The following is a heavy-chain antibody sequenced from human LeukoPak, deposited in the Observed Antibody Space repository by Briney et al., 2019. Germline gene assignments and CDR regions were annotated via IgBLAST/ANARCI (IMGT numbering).Heavy chain of an antibody. Sequence: PGGSLRLSCAASGFTFSNYAMSWVRQAPGKGLEWVSGITARADSTYYADSVKGRVTISRDNSKNTLFLQLNSLKASDTAIYYCARLADNWFDPWGQGTLVTVSP. CDR3: ARLADNWFDP. V-gene: IGHV3-23*01. CDR1: GFTFSNYA. D-gene: IGHD3-9*01. CDR2: ITARADST. J-gene: IGHJ5*02.